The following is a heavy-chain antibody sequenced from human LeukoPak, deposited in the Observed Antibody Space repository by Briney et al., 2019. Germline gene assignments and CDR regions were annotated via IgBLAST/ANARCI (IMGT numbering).Heavy chain of an antibody. CDR3: ARGIAVAGIIWFDP. CDR2: INPNSGGT. J-gene: IGHJ5*02. V-gene: IGHV1-2*02. Sequence: ASVKVSCKASGYTFTGYYMHWVRQAPGQGLEWMGWINPNSGGTNYAQKFQGRVTMTRDTSISTAYMELSRLRSDDTAVYYCARGIAVAGIIWFDPWGQGTLVTVSS. D-gene: IGHD6-19*01. CDR1: GYTFTGYY.